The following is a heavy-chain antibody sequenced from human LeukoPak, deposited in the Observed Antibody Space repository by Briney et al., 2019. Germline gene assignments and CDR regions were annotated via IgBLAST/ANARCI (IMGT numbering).Heavy chain of an antibody. CDR2: ISSNGGST. CDR3: ARDPVPSRYFDSGLRNWFDP. CDR1: GFTFSSYA. V-gene: IGHV3-64*01. D-gene: IGHD3-9*01. Sequence: GGSLRLSCAASGFTFSSYAMHWVRQAPGKGLEYVSAISSNGGSTYYANSVKGRFTISRDNSKNTLYLQMGSLRAEDMAVYYCARDPVPSRYFDSGLRNWFDPWGQGTLSPSPQ. J-gene: IGHJ5*02.